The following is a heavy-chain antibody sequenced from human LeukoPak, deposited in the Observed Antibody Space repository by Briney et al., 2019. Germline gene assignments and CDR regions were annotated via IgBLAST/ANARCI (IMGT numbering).Heavy chain of an antibody. CDR1: GGSISSYY. D-gene: IGHD3-16*01. CDR2: IYYSGST. Sequence: PSETLSLTCTVSGGSISSYYWSWIRQPPGKGLEWIGYIYYSGSTNYNPSLKSRVTISVDTSKNQFSLKLSSVTAADTAVYYCARVNSRSPGGIDYWGQGTLVTVSS. J-gene: IGHJ4*02. V-gene: IGHV4-59*01. CDR3: ARVNSRSPGGIDY.